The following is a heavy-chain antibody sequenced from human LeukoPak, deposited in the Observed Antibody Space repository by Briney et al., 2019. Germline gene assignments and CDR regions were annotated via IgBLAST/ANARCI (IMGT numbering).Heavy chain of an antibody. V-gene: IGHV1-46*01. J-gene: IGHJ4*02. CDR2: INPSGGST. Sequence: ASVKVSCKASGYTFTSYYMHWVRQAPGQGLEWMGIINPSGGSTSYAQKFQGRVTMTRDTSTSAVYMELSSLRSEDTAVYYCARVSRRADSRGLFDYWGQGTLVTVSS. CDR1: GYTFTSYY. CDR3: ARVSRRADSRGLFDY. D-gene: IGHD3-22*01.